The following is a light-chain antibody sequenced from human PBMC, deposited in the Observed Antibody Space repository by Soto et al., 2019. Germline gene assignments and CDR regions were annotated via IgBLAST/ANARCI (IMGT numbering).Light chain of an antibody. Sequence: QAVVTQPPSVSGAPGQRVTISCTGNSSNIGAGFDLHWYQQLPGTAPKLLIYDNSNRPSGVPDRFSGSKSGTSASLAITGLQAEDGTDYYCQSYDSRLSAVVFGGGTKVTVL. CDR2: DNS. J-gene: IGLJ2*01. V-gene: IGLV1-40*01. CDR3: QSYDSRLSAVV. CDR1: SSNIGAGFD.